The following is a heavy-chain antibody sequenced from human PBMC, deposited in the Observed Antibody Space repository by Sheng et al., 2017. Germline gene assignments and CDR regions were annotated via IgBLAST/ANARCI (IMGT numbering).Heavy chain of an antibody. J-gene: IGHJ6*03. V-gene: IGHV1-18*01. CDR1: GYTFTSYG. D-gene: IGHD3-10*01. Sequence: QVQLVQSGAEVKKPGASVKVSCKASGYTFTSYGISWVRQAPGQGLEWMGWISAYNGNTNYAQKLQGRVTMTTDTSTSTAYMELRSLRSDDTAVYYCARSGCPGSGSYYIYYYYYYMDVWGKGTTVTVSS. CDR2: ISAYNGNT. CDR3: ARSGCPGSGSYYIYYYYYYMDV.